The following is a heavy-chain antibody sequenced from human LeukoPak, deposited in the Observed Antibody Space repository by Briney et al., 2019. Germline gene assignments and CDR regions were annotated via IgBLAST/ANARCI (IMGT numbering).Heavy chain of an antibody. D-gene: IGHD6-19*01. CDR3: AHSSSGWYPFDY. CDR2: IYWDDDK. V-gene: IGHV2-5*02. CDR1: GFSLSTSGVG. J-gene: IGHJ4*02. Sequence: ESGPTLVKPTQTLTLTCTFSGFSLSTSGVGVGWIRQPPGKALEWLALIYWDDDKRYSPSLKSRLTITKDTSKNPVVLTMTNLDPVDTATYYCAHSSSGWYPFDYWGQGTLVTVSS.